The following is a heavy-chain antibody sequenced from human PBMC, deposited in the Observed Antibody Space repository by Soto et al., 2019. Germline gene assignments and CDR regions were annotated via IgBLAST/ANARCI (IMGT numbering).Heavy chain of an antibody. CDR1: GGTFSTHA. Sequence: QEQLVQSGAEVKKPGSSVKVSCKASGGTFSTHAITWVRQAPGQGLEWMGGINPIFGTTNYAQKFQGRLTITADKSTTTAYMELSGLTSADTAVYFCATGGHKDGYNFYHGMDVWGQGTTVTVS. CDR3: ATGGHKDGYNFYHGMDV. D-gene: IGHD5-18*01. V-gene: IGHV1-69*06. CDR2: INPIFGTT. J-gene: IGHJ6*02.